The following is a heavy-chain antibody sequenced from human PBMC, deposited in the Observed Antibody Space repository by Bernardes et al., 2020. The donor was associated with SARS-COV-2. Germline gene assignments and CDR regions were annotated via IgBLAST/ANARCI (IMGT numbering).Heavy chain of an antibody. CDR2: IYYSGST. CDR1: SGSISSSDYY. Sequence: SETLSLTCAVSSGSISSSDYYWGWIRQPPGKGLEWIGSIYYSGSTYYNPSLKSRVTISVDTSKNQFSLRLSSVTAADTALYYCAGRGGGSSGWFYDHWGQGTLVTVSS. V-gene: IGHV4-39*01. CDR3: AGRGGGSSGWFYDH. J-gene: IGHJ4*02. D-gene: IGHD6-19*01.